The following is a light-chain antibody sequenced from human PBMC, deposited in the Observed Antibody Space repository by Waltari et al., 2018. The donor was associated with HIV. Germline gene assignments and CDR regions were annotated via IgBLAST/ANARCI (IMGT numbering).Light chain of an antibody. V-gene: IGLV2-8*01. Sequence: QSALTQPPSVSGSPGQSVTISCTGTSSAVGTYNFVSWYQQHPGKAPQLMIYECSARPSWGAYRVFGSKSGNTAALTVSVLQAEDDADYYCSSYASSNTHVVFGGGTELTVL. CDR3: SSYASSNTHVV. J-gene: IGLJ2*01. CDR2: ECS. CDR1: SSAVGTYNF.